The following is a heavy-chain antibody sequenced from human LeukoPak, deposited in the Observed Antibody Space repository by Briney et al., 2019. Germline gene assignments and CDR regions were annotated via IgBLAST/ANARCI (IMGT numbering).Heavy chain of an antibody. Sequence: PGGSLRLSCAASGFTFSSYSMNWVRQAPGKGLEWVSFISSSTIFIYYADSVKGRFTISRDNAKNSLYLQMNSLRAEDTAIYYCARVVTVAWSERRPGYYYMDVWGKGTTVTVSS. CDR2: ISSSTIFI. V-gene: IGHV3-21*05. J-gene: IGHJ6*03. D-gene: IGHD1-1*01. CDR1: GFTFSSYS. CDR3: ARVVTVAWSERRPGYYYMDV.